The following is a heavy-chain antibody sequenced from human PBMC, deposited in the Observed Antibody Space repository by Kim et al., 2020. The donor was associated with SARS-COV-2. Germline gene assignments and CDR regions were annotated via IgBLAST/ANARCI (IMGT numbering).Heavy chain of an antibody. Sequence: SETLSLTCTVSGGSISSGGYYWSWIRQHPGKGLEWIGYIYYSGSTYYNPSLKSRVTISVDTSKNQFSLKLSSVTAADTAVYYCARDTYSSSSGQKYDNWFDPWGQGTLVTVSS. V-gene: IGHV4-31*03. J-gene: IGHJ5*02. CDR1: GGSISSGGYY. CDR3: ARDTYSSSSGQKYDNWFDP. D-gene: IGHD6-6*01. CDR2: IYYSGST.